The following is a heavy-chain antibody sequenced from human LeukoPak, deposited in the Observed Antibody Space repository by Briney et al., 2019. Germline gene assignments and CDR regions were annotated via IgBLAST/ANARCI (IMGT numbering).Heavy chain of an antibody. Sequence: GGSLRLSCAASGFTFSSYSMNWVRQAPGKGLEWVSSISSCSSYIYYADSVKGRFTISRDNAKNSLYLQMNSLRAEDTAVYYCARGLIAAAGTPSPRPFDYWGQGTLVTVSS. D-gene: IGHD6-13*01. CDR1: GFTFSSYS. CDR2: ISSCSSYI. V-gene: IGHV3-21*01. J-gene: IGHJ4*02. CDR3: ARGLIAAAGTPSPRPFDY.